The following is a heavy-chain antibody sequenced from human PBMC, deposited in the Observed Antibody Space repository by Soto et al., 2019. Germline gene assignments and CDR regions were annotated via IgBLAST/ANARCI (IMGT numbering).Heavy chain of an antibody. J-gene: IGHJ3*02. V-gene: IGHV4-31*03. CDR2: IYWSGNT. CDR3: ARGAADYGDAFDI. Sequence: QVRLQESGPGLVKPSQTLSLTCRVSGDSTSRGGYYWSWIRQHPGKGLEWSGYIYWSGNTYFNPFLKSRVSISLGTSSNQFSLNLTSVTAADTAVYYCARGAADYGDAFDIWGQGTTVTVSS. D-gene: IGHD4-17*01. CDR1: GDSTSRGGYY.